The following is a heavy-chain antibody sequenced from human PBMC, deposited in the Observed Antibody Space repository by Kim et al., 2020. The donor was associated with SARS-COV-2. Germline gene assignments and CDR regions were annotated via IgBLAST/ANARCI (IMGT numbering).Heavy chain of an antibody. D-gene: IGHD4-17*01. V-gene: IGHV1-18*01. CDR3: ARGSGTTVVTPPADY. Sequence: QKLQGRVTMTTDTSTSTAYMELRSLRSDDTAVYYCARGSGTTVVTPPADYWGQGTLVTVSS. J-gene: IGHJ4*02.